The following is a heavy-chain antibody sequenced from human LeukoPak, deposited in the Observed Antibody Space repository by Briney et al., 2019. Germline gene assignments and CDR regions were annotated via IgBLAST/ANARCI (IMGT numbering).Heavy chain of an antibody. J-gene: IGHJ4*02. D-gene: IGHD2-15*01. Sequence: SETLSLTCTVSGGSISSYYWSWIRQPAGKGLEWIGRIYTSGSTNYNPSLKSRVTMSVDTSKNQFSLKLSSVTAADTAVYYCAREYCSGGSCHLDYWGQGTLVTVSS. V-gene: IGHV4-4*07. CDR1: GGSISSYY. CDR2: IYTSGST. CDR3: AREYCSGGSCHLDY.